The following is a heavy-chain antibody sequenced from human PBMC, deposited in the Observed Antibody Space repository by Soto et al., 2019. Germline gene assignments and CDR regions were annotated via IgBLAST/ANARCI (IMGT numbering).Heavy chain of an antibody. Sequence: SETLSLTCAVSGGSISSGGYSWSWIRQPPGKGLEWIGYIYHSGSTNYNPSLKSRVTISVDTSKNQFSLKLSSVTAADTAVYYCARSEDSSGWYEYYYYYYGMDVWGQGTTVTVSS. V-gene: IGHV4-30-2*02. D-gene: IGHD6-19*01. CDR1: GGSISSGGYS. J-gene: IGHJ6*02. CDR2: IYHSGST. CDR3: ARSEDSSGWYEYYYYYYGMDV.